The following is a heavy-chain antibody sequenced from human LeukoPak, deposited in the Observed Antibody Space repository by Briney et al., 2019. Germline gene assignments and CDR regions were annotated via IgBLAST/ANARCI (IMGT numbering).Heavy chain of an antibody. D-gene: IGHD3-22*01. J-gene: IGHJ4*02. V-gene: IGHV4-39*01. CDR1: GGSISSSSYY. Sequence: PSETLSLTCTVSGGSISSSSYYWGWIRQPPGKGLEWIGSIYYSGSTYYNPSLKSRVTISVDTSKNQFSLKLSSVTAADTAVYYCARGGKMIVVVITTCQFDYWGQGTLVTVSS. CDR3: ARGGKMIVVVITTCQFDY. CDR2: IYYSGST.